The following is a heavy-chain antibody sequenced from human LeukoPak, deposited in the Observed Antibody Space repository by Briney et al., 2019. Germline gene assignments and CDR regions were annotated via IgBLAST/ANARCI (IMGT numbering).Heavy chain of an antibody. CDR3: ATVKAPMVRGGTSFAD. J-gene: IGHJ4*02. V-gene: IGHV3-23*01. Sequence: GGSLRLSCAASGFSFSNYAMTWVRQAPGKGLEWVSGISGPGASTYYADSVKGRFTISRDNSKNTPYLQMHSLRAEDTAVYYCATVKAPMVRGGTSFADWGQGTLVTVSS. D-gene: IGHD3-10*01. CDR1: GFSFSNYA. CDR2: ISGPGAST.